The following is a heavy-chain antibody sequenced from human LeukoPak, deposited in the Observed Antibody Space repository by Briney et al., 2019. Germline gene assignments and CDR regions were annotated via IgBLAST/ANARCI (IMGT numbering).Heavy chain of an antibody. CDR1: GGSISSHY. Sequence: SETLSLTCTVSGGSISSHYWSWIRQPPGKRLEGIGYIYYSGSTNYNPSLKSRVTISVDTSKNQFSLKLSSVTAADTAVYYCARGASSSWYAPWSLNWFDPWGQGTLVTVSS. CDR2: IYYSGST. V-gene: IGHV4-59*11. CDR3: ARGASSSWYAPWSLNWFDP. J-gene: IGHJ5*02. D-gene: IGHD6-13*01.